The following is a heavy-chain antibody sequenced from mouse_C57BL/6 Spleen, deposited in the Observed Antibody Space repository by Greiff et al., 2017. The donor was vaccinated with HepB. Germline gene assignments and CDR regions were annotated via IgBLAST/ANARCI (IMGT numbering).Heavy chain of an antibody. CDR3: ARMHYSSSYGAMDY. CDR2: IDPSDSYT. D-gene: IGHD1-1*01. V-gene: IGHV1-59*01. Sequence: VQLQQPGAELVRPGTSVKLSCKASGYTFTSYWMHWVKQRPGQGLEWIGVIDPSDSYTNYNQKFKGKATLTVDTSSSTAYMQLSSLTSADSAVYYCARMHYSSSYGAMDYWGQGTSVTVSS. J-gene: IGHJ4*01. CDR1: GYTFTSYW.